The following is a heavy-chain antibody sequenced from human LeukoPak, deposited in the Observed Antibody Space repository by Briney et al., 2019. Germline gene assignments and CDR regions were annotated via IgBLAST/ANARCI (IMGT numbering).Heavy chain of an antibody. D-gene: IGHD1-26*01. CDR1: GFTFSSYD. J-gene: IGHJ4*02. Sequence: GGSLRLSCAASGFTFSSYDIHWVRQAPGKGLEWVAIISYDGSNKYYADSVKGRFTISRDNSKNTLYLQMNSLKSEDTAVYYCVTEVSGSFPTWGQGTLVTVSS. V-gene: IGHV3-30*04. CDR3: VTEVSGSFPT. CDR2: ISYDGSNK.